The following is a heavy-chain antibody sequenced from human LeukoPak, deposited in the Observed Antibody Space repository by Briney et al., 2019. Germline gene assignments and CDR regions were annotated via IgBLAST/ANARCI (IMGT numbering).Heavy chain of an antibody. CDR1: GFTFSSYS. Sequence: PGGSLRLSCAASGFTFSSYSMNWVRQAPGKGLEWVSSISSSSSYIYYADSVKGRFTISRDNAKNSLYLQMNSLRAEDMAVYYCARDPGGIAVAGTNFDYWGQGTLVTVSS. D-gene: IGHD6-13*01. J-gene: IGHJ4*02. CDR2: ISSSSSYI. V-gene: IGHV3-21*01. CDR3: ARDPGGIAVAGTNFDY.